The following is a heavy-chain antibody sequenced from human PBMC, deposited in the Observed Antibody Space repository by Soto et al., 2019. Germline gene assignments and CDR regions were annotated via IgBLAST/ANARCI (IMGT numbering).Heavy chain of an antibody. D-gene: IGHD3-22*01. CDR1: GFTFXSYG. J-gene: IGHJ3*02. V-gene: IGHV3-33*01. CDR2: IWYDGSNK. CDR3: ARGAVGAMIVADLDAFDI. Sequence: GGSLRLSCAASGFTFXSYGMHWVRQAPGKGLEWVAVIWYDGSNKYYADSVKGRFTISRDNSKNTLYLQMNSLRAEDTAVYYCARGAVGAMIVADLDAFDIWGQGTMVTVSS.